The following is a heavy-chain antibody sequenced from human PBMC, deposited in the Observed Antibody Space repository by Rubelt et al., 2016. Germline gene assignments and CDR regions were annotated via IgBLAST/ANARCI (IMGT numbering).Heavy chain of an antibody. D-gene: IGHD6-19*01. Sequence: GGSLRLSCAVSGFTFDDYAMHWVRQAPGKGLEWVALISWDGHFSYYADSVKGRFTISRDNAQNSLYLQMNSLRADDTAVYYCATVDWLPTHWGQGSLVTVSS. CDR2: ISWDGHFS. J-gene: IGHJ4*02. V-gene: IGHV3-43D*03. CDR3: ATVDWLPTH. CDR1: GFTFDDYA.